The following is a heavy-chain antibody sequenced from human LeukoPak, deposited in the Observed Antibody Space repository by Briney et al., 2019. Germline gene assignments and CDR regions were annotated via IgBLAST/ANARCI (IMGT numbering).Heavy chain of an antibody. D-gene: IGHD6-13*01. CDR3: TRLSRYGNRWYYVDY. CDR1: GFTFGDYA. Sequence: GGSLRLSCTASGFTFGDYAMSWFRQAPGKGLEWVGRIKNKANSYTTLYAASVKGRFTISRDDSKNSLYLQMNSLKTEDTAVYYCTRLSRYGNRWYYVDYWGQGTLVTVSS. J-gene: IGHJ4*02. CDR2: IKNKANSYTT. V-gene: IGHV3-72*01.